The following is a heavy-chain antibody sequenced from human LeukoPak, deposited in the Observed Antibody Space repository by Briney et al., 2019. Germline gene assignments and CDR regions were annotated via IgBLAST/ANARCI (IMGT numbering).Heavy chain of an antibody. CDR2: IWYDGSNK. V-gene: IGHV3-33*06. D-gene: IGHD1-26*01. Sequence: GGSLRLSCAASGFTFSSYGMPWVRQAPGKGLEWVAVIWYDGSNKYYADSVKGRFTISRDNSKNTLYLQMNSLRAEDTAVYYCAKDRWTVVGATQGGLDYWGQGTLVTVSS. CDR3: AKDRWTVVGATQGGLDY. CDR1: GFTFSSYG. J-gene: IGHJ4*02.